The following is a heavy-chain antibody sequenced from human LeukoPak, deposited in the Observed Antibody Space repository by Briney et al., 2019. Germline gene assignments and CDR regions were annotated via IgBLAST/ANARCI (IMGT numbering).Heavy chain of an antibody. CDR1: GFTFSSYG. V-gene: IGHV3-33*06. Sequence: PGRSLRLSCAASGFTFSSYGMHWVRQAPGKGLEGVAVIWYDGSNKYYADSVKGRFTISRDNSKNTLYLQMNSLRAEDTAVYYCAKDTTTLWAFDIWGQGTMVTVSS. J-gene: IGHJ3*02. CDR2: IWYDGSNK. D-gene: IGHD4-17*01. CDR3: AKDTTTLWAFDI.